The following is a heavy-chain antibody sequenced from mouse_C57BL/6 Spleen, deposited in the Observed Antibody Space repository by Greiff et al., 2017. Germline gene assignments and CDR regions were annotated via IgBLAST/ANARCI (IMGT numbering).Heavy chain of an antibody. Sequence: VQLQQPGAELVKPGASVKMSCKASGYTFTSYWITWVKPRPGQGLEWIGDIYPGSGSTNYNEKFKSKATLTVDTSSSTAYMQLSSLTSEDSAVYYCARDYYGSCYAMDYWGQGTSVTVSS. D-gene: IGHD1-1*01. V-gene: IGHV1-55*01. CDR2: IYPGSGST. J-gene: IGHJ4*01. CDR3: ARDYYGSCYAMDY. CDR1: GYTFTSYW.